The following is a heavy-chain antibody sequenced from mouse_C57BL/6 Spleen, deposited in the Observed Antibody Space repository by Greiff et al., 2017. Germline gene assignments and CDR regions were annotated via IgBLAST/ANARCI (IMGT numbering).Heavy chain of an antibody. CDR1: GYTFTSYW. J-gene: IGHJ4*01. Sequence: VQLQQPGAELVRPGSSVKLSCKASGYTFTSYWMHWVKQRPIQGLEWIGNIDPSDSDTHYNQKFKDKATLTVDKSSSTAYMQLSSLTAEDSAVYSCAREGMDYGGQGTSVTVSS. V-gene: IGHV1-52*01. CDR2: IDPSDSDT. CDR3: AREGMDY.